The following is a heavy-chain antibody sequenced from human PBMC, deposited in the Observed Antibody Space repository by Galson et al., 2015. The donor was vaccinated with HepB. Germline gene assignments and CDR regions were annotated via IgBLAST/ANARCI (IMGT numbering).Heavy chain of an antibody. CDR1: GDSVSSHSAA. D-gene: IGHD6-13*01. V-gene: IGHV6-1*01. Sequence: CAISGDSVSSHSAAWNWIRQSPSRGLEWLGRTYYRSKWYNDYAVSVKSRITINPDTSKNQFSLQLNSVTPEDTAVYYCARVVAAAAGPWWDYYYGMDVWGQGTTVTVSS. CDR3: ARVVAAAAGPWWDYYYGMDV. CDR2: TYYRSKWYN. J-gene: IGHJ6*02.